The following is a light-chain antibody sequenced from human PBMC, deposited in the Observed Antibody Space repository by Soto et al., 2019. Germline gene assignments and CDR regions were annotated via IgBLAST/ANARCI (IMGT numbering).Light chain of an antibody. V-gene: IGLV2-14*01. Sequence: QSALTQPASVSGSPGQSITISCTGTSSDDGGYNYVSWYQQHPGKAPKLMIYDVSNRPSGVSNRFSGSKSGNTASLTISGLQAEDEADYYCSSYTSSSTPVVLGGGTQLTVL. CDR2: DVS. CDR3: SSYTSSSTPVV. CDR1: SSDDGGYNY. J-gene: IGLJ2*01.